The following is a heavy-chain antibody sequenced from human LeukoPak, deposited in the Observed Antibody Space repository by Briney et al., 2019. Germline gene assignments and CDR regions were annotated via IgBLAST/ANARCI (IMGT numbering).Heavy chain of an antibody. CDR1: GASISTYY. V-gene: IGHV4-4*07. D-gene: IGHD3-16*01. Sequence: SETLSLTCTVSGASISTYYWSWIRQPAGKGLEWVGRIFASGNTNYNPSLESRIAMSVDTSKNQFSLNLSSVTAADTAIYYCVQDGPLRSDYWGQGTLVTVSS. CDR2: IFASGNT. J-gene: IGHJ4*02. CDR3: VQDGPLRSDY.